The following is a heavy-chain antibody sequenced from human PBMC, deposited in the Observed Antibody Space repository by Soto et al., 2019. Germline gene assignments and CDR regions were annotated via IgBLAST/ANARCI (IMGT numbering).Heavy chain of an antibody. Sequence: EVQLMESGGGLVQPGGSLRLSCAASGFTFSSYWMSWVRQAPVKGLEWVGNIKQDGSEKNYVDFMEGRFTISRDNAENSLYLQMNSLRAEDTAVYYCARIASAGRGLDVWGQGTTVVVSS. V-gene: IGHV3-7*01. CDR1: GFTFSSYW. J-gene: IGHJ6*02. CDR2: IKQDGSEK. D-gene: IGHD6-13*01. CDR3: ARIASAGRGLDV.